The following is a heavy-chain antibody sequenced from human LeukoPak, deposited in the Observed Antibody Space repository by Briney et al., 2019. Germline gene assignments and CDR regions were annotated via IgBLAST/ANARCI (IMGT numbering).Heavy chain of an antibody. J-gene: IGHJ4*02. D-gene: IGHD1-14*01. Sequence: GGSLRLSCAASGFTFSTHSMNWVRQAPGKGLEWVSSIGGSSTSIYYADSVKGRFTISRDNAKNSPFLQMHSLRAEDTAVYYCARETSEAFDYWGRGTLVTVSS. CDR1: GFTFSTHS. CDR3: ARETSEAFDY. V-gene: IGHV3-21*01. CDR2: IGGSSTSI.